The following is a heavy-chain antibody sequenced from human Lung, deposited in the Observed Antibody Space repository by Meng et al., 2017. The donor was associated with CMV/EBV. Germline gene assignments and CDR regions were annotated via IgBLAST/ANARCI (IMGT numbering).Heavy chain of an antibody. Sequence: TGTGGSGSSNYDERSWISQPPGKGLEGNGYIYQSGRKKNNQYIRSRVSMSVDTSKNQFSLKVSSLTAADTAVYYCARATVPHISSIDCWGQGTLVTVSS. D-gene: IGHD4-17*01. CDR1: GGSGSSNYDE. V-gene: IGHV4-30-4*01. J-gene: IGHJ4*02. CDR2: IYQSGRK. CDR3: ARATVPHISSIDC.